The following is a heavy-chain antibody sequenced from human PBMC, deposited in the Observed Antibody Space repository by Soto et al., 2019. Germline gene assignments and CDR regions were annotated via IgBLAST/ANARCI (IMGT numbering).Heavy chain of an antibody. CDR2: ISSSGSPR. J-gene: IGHJ6*02. CDR1: GFSFSSYE. CDR3: ARVHTEVLPAVIPHYYSMYV. V-gene: IGHV3-48*03. D-gene: IGHD2-2*01. Sequence: GGSLRLSCTASGFSFSSYEINWVRQAPGRGLEWVSYISSSGSPRYYADSVKGRFTISRDNAKNSLYLQMSSLRAEDTAVYYCARVHTEVLPAVIPHYYSMYVWGQVSTFNFSS.